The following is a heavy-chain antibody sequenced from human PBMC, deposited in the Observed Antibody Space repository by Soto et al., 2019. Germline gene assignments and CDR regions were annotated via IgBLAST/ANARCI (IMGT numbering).Heavy chain of an antibody. J-gene: IGHJ4*02. CDR2: ITGSGGTT. CDR3: AKDHDEDFGYDLDYFNY. V-gene: IGHV3-23*01. Sequence: PGGSLRLSCAASGFTFSSYAMNWVRQAPGKGLEWVSTITGSGGTTYYADSVKGRFTISRDNAKNSLYLEMNSLRSEDTAFYYCAKDHDEDFGYDLDYFNYWGQGTLVTVSS. CDR1: GFTFSSYA. D-gene: IGHD5-12*01.